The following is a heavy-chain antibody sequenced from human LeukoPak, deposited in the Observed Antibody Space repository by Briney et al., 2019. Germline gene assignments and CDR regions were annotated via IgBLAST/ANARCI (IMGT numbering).Heavy chain of an antibody. J-gene: IGHJ4*02. V-gene: IGHV4-61*02. D-gene: IGHD3-10*01. CDR2: IYISGST. Sequence: SQTLSLTCTVSGGSISSGSYSWSWIRQPPGKGLEWIVRIYISGSTNYTPSPKSRVTISVYTPKNQFSLKLRSVSAAHTPLFYCARERYGSGPQLGLDYWGQGTLVNVSS. CDR3: ARERYGSGPQLGLDY. CDR1: GGSISSGSYS.